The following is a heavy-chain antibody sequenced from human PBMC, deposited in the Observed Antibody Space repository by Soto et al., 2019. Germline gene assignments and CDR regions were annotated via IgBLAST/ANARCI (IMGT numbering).Heavy chain of an antibody. V-gene: IGHV4-39*07. CDR2: IYYSGAT. D-gene: IGHD2-2*01. CDR3: ARDAQYCISTSCYCWFDP. J-gene: IGHJ5*02. CDR1: GDSMSDNTYH. Sequence: PSETLSLTCTVSGDSMSDNTYHWDWIRQPPGKGLEWIGTIYYSGATHYNASLKSRVTISVDRSKNQFSLKLSSVTAADTAVYYCARDAQYCISTSCYCWFDPWGQGTLVTVSS.